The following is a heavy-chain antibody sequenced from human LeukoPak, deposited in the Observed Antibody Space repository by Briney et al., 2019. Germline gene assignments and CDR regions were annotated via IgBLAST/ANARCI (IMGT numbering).Heavy chain of an antibody. J-gene: IGHJ5*02. CDR3: ARRPSGQNWFDP. Sequence: GASVKVSCKASGGTFSSYAISWVRQAPGQGLEWMGGIIPIFGTANYAQKSQGRVTITTDESTSTAYMELSSLRSEDTAVYYCARRPSGQNWFDPWGQGTLVTVSS. D-gene: IGHD3-10*01. CDR1: GGTFSSYA. CDR2: IIPIFGTA. V-gene: IGHV1-69*05.